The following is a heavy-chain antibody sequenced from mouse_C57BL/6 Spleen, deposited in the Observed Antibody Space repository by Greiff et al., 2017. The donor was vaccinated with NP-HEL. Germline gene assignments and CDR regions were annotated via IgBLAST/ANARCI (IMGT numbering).Heavy chain of an antibody. CDR2: IDPSDSYT. J-gene: IGHJ1*03. CDR1: GYTFTSYW. CDR3: ARSTGRGYCDV. Sequence: QVQLQQPGAELVKPGASVKLSCKASGYTFTSYWMQWVKQRPGQGLEWIGEIDPSDSYTNYNQKFKGKATLTVDTSSSTAYMQLSSLTSEDSAVYYCARSTGRGYCDVWGTGTTVTVSS. V-gene: IGHV1-50*01. D-gene: IGHD4-1*02.